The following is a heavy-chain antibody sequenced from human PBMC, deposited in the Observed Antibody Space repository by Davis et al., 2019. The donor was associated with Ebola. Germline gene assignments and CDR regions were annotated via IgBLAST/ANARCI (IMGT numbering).Heavy chain of an antibody. V-gene: IGHV3-74*01. J-gene: IGHJ4*02. CDR2: IDPDGTGT. CDR3: ARDVAGRAGY. CDR1: GFTFSNFH. D-gene: IGHD1-14*01. Sequence: GESLKISCAASGFTFSNFHIHWVRQPPGKGLVWVARIDPDGTGTNYADSVKGRFTISRDNAKNTLSLQMNSLRVEDTAVYYCARDVAGRAGYWGQGTLVIVSS.